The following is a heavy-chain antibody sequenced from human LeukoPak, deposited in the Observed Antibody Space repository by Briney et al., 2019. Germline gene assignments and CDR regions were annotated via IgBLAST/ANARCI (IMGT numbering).Heavy chain of an antibody. J-gene: IGHJ4*02. D-gene: IGHD2-2*01. Sequence: GGSLRLSCAASGFTFSSYAMSWVPQAPGKGLEWVSAISGSGGSTYYADSVKGRFTISRDNSKNTLYLQMNSLRAEDTAVYYCAKDPPDCSSTSCYVDPPGTDYWGQGTLVTVSS. CDR3: AKDPPDCSSTSCYVDPPGTDY. V-gene: IGHV3-23*01. CDR1: GFTFSSYA. CDR2: ISGSGGST.